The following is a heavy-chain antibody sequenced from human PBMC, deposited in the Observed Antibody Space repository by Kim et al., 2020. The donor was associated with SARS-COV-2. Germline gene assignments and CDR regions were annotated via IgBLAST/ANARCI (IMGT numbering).Heavy chain of an antibody. CDR3: AKDRGSSSRHICEFDY. J-gene: IGHJ4*02. V-gene: IGHV3-30*18. D-gene: IGHD6-13*01. Sequence: GGSLRLSCAASGFTFSSYGMHWVRQAPGKGLEWVAVISYDGSNKYYADSVKGRFTISRDNSKNTLYLQMNSLRAEDTAVYYCAKDRGSSSRHICEFDYWGQGTLVTVSS. CDR2: ISYDGSNK. CDR1: GFTFSSYG.